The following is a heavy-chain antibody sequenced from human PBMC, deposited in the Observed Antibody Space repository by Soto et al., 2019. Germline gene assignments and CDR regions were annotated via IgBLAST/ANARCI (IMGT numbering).Heavy chain of an antibody. D-gene: IGHD3-16*01. Sequence: SETLSLTCTVSGGSVSSGSYYWSWIRQHPGKGLEWIGYVYYSGSTYYNPSLESRVFISVDTSKNQFSLKLTSVTAADTAVYYCARVLTGYYYYGMDVWGQGTTVTVSS. V-gene: IGHV4-31*03. CDR3: ARVLTGYYYYGMDV. CDR2: VYYSGST. J-gene: IGHJ6*02. CDR1: GGSVSSGSYY.